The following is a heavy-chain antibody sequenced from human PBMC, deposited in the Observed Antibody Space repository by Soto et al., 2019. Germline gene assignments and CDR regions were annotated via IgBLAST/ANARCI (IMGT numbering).Heavy chain of an antibody. CDR3: AKGPRDYYYYGMDV. CDR2: ISGSGGST. CDR1: GFTFSSYA. V-gene: IGHV3-23*01. Sequence: GWSLRLSCAASGFTFSSYAMSWVRQAPGKGLEWVSAISGSGGSTYYADSVKGRFTISRDNSKNTLYLQMNSLRAEDTAVYYYAKGPRDYYYYGMDVWGQGTTVTVSS. J-gene: IGHJ6*02.